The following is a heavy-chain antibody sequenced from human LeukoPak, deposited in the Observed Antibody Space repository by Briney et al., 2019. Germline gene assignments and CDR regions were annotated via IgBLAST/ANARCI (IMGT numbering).Heavy chain of an antibody. CDR1: GYTFTSYG. J-gene: IGHJ4*02. D-gene: IGHD2-2*01. CDR3: ARAGCSSTSCYRSFFDY. V-gene: IGHV1-18*01. CDR2: ISAYNGNT. Sequence: GASVKVSCKASGYTFTSYGISWVRQAPGQGLEWMGWISAYNGNTNYAQKLQGRVTMTTDTSTSTAYMELRSLRSDDTAVYYCARAGCSSTSCYRSFFDYWGQGTLVTVSS.